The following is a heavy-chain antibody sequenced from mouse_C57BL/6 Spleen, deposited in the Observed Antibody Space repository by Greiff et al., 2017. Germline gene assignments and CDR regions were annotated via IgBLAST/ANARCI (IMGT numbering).Heavy chain of an antibody. Sequence: QVQLKQSGAELVKPGASVKISCKASGYAFSSYWMNWVKQRPGKGLEWIGQIYPGDGATNYNGKFKGKATLTADKSSSTAYMQLSSLTSEDSAVYFCARNDYDVPYFDYWGQGTTLTVSS. CDR3: ARNDYDVPYFDY. J-gene: IGHJ2*01. CDR2: IYPGDGAT. V-gene: IGHV1-80*01. D-gene: IGHD2-4*01. CDR1: GYAFSSYW.